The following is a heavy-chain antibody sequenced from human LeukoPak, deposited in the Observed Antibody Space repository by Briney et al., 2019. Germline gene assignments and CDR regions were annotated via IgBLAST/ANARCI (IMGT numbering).Heavy chain of an antibody. D-gene: IGHD3-22*01. CDR3: ARGPYYYDSSGYYYEGLDY. Sequence: ASVKVSCKASGYTFTGYYMHWVRQAPGQGLEWMGWINPNSGGTNYAQKFQGRVTMTRDTSISTAYMELSRLRSDDTAVYHCARGPYYYDSSGYYYEGLDYWGQGTLVTVSS. CDR1: GYTFTGYY. CDR2: INPNSGGT. V-gene: IGHV1-2*02. J-gene: IGHJ4*02.